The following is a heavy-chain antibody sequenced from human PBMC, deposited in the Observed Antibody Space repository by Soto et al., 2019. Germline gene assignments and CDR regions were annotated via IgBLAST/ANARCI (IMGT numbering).Heavy chain of an antibody. V-gene: IGHV4-34*01. Sequence: QLQQWGAGLLKPSETLSLTCAVYTGSFSKYYWNWIRQSPGKGLEWIGEINQSGSTNYNPSLKSRVTISVNTTKNHCSLKLKSLTATDTAVYYCARGYYYASGSSFPYWGQGTLVTVSS. D-gene: IGHD3-10*01. J-gene: IGHJ4*02. CDR2: INQSGST. CDR1: TGSFSKYY. CDR3: ARGYYYASGSSFPY.